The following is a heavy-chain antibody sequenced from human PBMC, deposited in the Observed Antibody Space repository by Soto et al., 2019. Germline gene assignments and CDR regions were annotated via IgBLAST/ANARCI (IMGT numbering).Heavy chain of an antibody. CDR2: IYYSGST. D-gene: IGHD3-10*01. V-gene: IGHV4-61*05. Sequence: AFETLSLTCTVSDGSISSSSYYRVWIRQPPGKGLEWIGYIYYSGSTNYNPSLKSRVTISVDTSKNQFSLKLSSVTAADTAVYYCAGGPTWYYYAAGGQGTLVTVSS. J-gene: IGHJ4*02. CDR3: AGGPTWYYYAA. CDR1: DGSISSSSYY.